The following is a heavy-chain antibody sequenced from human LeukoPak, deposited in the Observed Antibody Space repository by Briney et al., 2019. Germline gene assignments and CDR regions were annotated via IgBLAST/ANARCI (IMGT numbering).Heavy chain of an antibody. CDR2: IYSGGSS. D-gene: IGHD6-19*01. V-gene: IGHV3-66*01. J-gene: IGHJ4*02. Sequence: GGSLRLSCAASGFTVSSNYMSWVRQAPGKGLEWVSVIYSGGSSYYADSVKGRFTISRDNSKNTVYLQMNSLRVEDTAVYYCAKQWLVRGFGYWGQGTLVTVSS. CDR3: AKQWLVRGFGY. CDR1: GFTVSSNY.